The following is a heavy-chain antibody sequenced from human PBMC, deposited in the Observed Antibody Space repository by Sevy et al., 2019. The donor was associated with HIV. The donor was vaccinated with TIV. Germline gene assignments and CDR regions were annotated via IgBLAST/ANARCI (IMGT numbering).Heavy chain of an antibody. CDR3: SRVVDVSGTDLNDY. Sequence: ASVKVSCKASGYTFTGYYIHWVRQAPGQGLEWMGWINTNGGGTNYAQKFPGRVTMTGDTSISTAYMDLTMLRSDDTAVYYYSRVVDVSGTDLNDYWGQGTLVTVSS. V-gene: IGHV1-2*02. CDR2: INTNGGGT. D-gene: IGHD3-10*01. CDR1: GYTFTGYY. J-gene: IGHJ4*02.